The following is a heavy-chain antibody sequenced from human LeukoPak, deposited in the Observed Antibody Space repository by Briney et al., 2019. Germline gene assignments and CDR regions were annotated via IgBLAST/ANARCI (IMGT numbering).Heavy chain of an antibody. CDR1: GFTFSSYA. CDR2: ISYDGSNK. J-gene: IGHJ4*02. Sequence: GRSLRLSCAASGFTFSSYAMHWVRQAPGKGLEWVAVISYDGSNKYYADSVKGRFTISRDNSKNTLYLQMNSLRAEDTAVYYCATEGGSNYWGQGTLVTVSS. D-gene: IGHD3-16*01. V-gene: IGHV3-30-3*01. CDR3: ATEGGSNY.